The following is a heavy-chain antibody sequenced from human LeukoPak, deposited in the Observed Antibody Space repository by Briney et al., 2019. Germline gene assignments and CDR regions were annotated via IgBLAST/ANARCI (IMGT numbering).Heavy chain of an antibody. CDR3: ARRRVAAAVGSGETHNWFDP. J-gene: IGHJ5*02. CDR1: GYSFTSYW. CDR2: IYPGDSDT. D-gene: IGHD6-13*01. V-gene: IGHV5-51*01. Sequence: GESLKISCKGSGYSFTSYWIGWVRQMPGKGLEWMGIIYPGDSDTRYSPSFQGQVTISADKSISTAYLQWSSLKASDTAMYYCARRRVAAAVGSGETHNWFDPWGQGTLVTVSS.